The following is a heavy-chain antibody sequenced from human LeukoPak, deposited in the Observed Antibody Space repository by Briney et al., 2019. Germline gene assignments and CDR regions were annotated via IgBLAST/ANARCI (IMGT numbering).Heavy chain of an antibody. CDR1: GGSISSSNW. V-gene: IGHV4-4*02. D-gene: IGHD3-9*01. CDR2: IYHSGST. CDR3: ARGGSTLHSAGGHDIEFYYYYYMDV. Sequence: PSGTLSLTCAVSGGSISSSNWWSWVRQPPGKGLEWIGEIYHSGSTNYNPSLKSRVTISVDKSKNQFSLKLSSVTAADTAVYYCARGGSTLHSAGGHDIEFYYYYYMDVWGKGTTVTISS. J-gene: IGHJ6*03.